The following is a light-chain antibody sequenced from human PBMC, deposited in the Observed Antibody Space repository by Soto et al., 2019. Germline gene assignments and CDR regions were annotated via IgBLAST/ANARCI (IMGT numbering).Light chain of an antibody. V-gene: IGLV7-43*01. J-gene: IGLJ3*02. CDR2: GTS. CDR1: TGAVTSGHY. Sequence: QTVLTQEPSLTVSPGGTVTLTCASSTGAVTSGHYANWFQQKPGQAPRALIYGTSDKHSWTPARFSGSLLGGKAALTLSGVQPEDEAEYYCLLFYGGAQPWVFGGGTKLTVL. CDR3: LLFYGGAQPWV.